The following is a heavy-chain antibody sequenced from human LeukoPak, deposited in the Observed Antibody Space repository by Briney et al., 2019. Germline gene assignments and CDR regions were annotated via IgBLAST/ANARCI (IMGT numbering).Heavy chain of an antibody. CDR3: AKGRYYDSSGPNWFDP. CDR1: GFTFSRYA. Sequence: GGSLRLFCAASGFTFSRYAMSWVRQAPRKGLEWVSAISGSGGSTYYADSVKGRFTISRDNSKNTLYLQMNSLRAEDTAVYYCAKGRYYDSSGPNWFDPWGQGTLVTVSS. J-gene: IGHJ5*02. V-gene: IGHV3-23*01. CDR2: ISGSGGST. D-gene: IGHD3-22*01.